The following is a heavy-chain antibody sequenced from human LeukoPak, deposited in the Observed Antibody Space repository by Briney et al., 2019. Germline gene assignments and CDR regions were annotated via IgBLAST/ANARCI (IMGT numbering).Heavy chain of an antibody. D-gene: IGHD6-19*01. V-gene: IGHV6-1*01. CDR3: ARDRLGIAVAGTFSRYYYYGMDV. CDR2: TYYRSKWYN. Sequence: SQTLSLTCAISGDSVSSNSAAWNWIRQSPSRGLEWLGRTYYRSKWYNDYAVSVKSRITINPDASKNQFSLQLKSVTPEDTAVYYCARDRLGIAVAGTFSRYYYYGMDVWGQGTTVTVSS. J-gene: IGHJ6*02. CDR1: GDSVSSNSAA.